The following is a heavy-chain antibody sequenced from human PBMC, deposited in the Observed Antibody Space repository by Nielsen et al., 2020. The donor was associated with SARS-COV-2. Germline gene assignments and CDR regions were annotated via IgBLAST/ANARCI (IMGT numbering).Heavy chain of an antibody. Sequence: GESLKISCTASGFTFGDYAMSWVRQAPGKGLEWVGFIRSKAYGGTTEYAASVKGRFTISRDDSKSIAYLQMNSLKTEDTAVYYCTRGDSGSYFLSLVDYLGQGTLVTVSS. D-gene: IGHD1-26*01. V-gene: IGHV3-49*04. J-gene: IGHJ4*02. CDR1: GFTFGDYA. CDR2: IRSKAYGGTT. CDR3: TRGDSGSYFLSLVDY.